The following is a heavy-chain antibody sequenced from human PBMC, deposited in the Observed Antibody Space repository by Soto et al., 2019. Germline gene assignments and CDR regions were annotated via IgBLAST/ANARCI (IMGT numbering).Heavy chain of an antibody. CDR1: GYTFTSYG. CDR3: ARASGWPYYFDY. CDR2: ISPYNRDT. Sequence: QVQPVQSGAEVKKPGTSVKVSCKASGYTFTSYGFSWVRQAPGQGLEWMGWISPYNRDTNYAQRLQGRVTMTTDTSTSTAYMELRSLRSDDTAVYYCARASGWPYYFDYWGQGTLVAVSS. D-gene: IGHD6-19*01. V-gene: IGHV1-18*01. J-gene: IGHJ4*02.